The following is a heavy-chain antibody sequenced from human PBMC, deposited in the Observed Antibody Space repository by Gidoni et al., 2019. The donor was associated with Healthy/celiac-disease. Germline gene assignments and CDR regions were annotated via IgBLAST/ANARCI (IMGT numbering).Heavy chain of an antibody. Sequence: EVQLVESGGGLVQPGRSLRLSCAASGITFDDYAMHWVRQAPGKGLEWVSSISWNSGSIAYADSVKGRFTISRDNAKDSLSLQMNSLKAEDTALYYCAIDGTYSNTWGYIDVWGKGTTVTVSS. V-gene: IGHV3-9*01. CDR3: AIDGTYSNTWGYIDV. J-gene: IGHJ6*03. CDR1: GITFDDYA. D-gene: IGHD6-13*01. CDR2: ISWNSGSI.